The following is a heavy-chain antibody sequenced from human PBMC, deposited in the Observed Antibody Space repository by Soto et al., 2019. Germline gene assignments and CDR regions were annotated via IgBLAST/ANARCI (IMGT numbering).Heavy chain of an antibody. CDR2: INHSGST. CDR3: ARTTAGPNTLRSRFSFDV. Sequence: ASKPPSLTCAVSGGSFSGYYWSRIRQPPGKGLEWIGEINHSGSTNYNPSLKSRVTISVDLSKNRFSLRLSSVTTADTALYYCARTTAGPNTLRSRFSFDVWGQGKLV. D-gene: IGHD4-17*01. V-gene: IGHV4-34*01. CDR1: GGSFSGYY. J-gene: IGHJ4*02.